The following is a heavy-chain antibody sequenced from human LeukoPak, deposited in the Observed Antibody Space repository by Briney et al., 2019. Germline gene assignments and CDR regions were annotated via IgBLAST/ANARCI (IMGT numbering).Heavy chain of an antibody. J-gene: IGHJ4*02. CDR2: IYYSGST. CDR3: TRQVRYCDSSGYSDY. V-gene: IGHV4-59*08. Sequence: PSETLSLTCTVSGGSISGYYWSWIRQPPGKGLEWIGYIYYSGSTNYNPSLKSRVTKSLATPKNQFSLKLSSVTAADTAVYYCTRQVRYCDSSGYSDYWGQGTLVTVSS. D-gene: IGHD3-22*01. CDR1: GGSISGYY.